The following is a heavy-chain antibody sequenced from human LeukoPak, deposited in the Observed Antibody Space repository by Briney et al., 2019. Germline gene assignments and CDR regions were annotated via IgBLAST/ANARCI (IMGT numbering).Heavy chain of an antibody. CDR1: GFTFSDYY. CDR3: ARDFPSYYYDSSGYYDAFDI. Sequence: PGGSLRLSCAASGFTFSDYYMSWIRQAPGKGLEWVSYISSSGSTIYYADSVKGRFTISRDNAKNSLYLQMNGLRAEDTAVYYCARDFPSYYYDSSGYYDAFDIWGQGTMVTVSS. J-gene: IGHJ3*02. D-gene: IGHD3-22*01. CDR2: ISSSGSTI. V-gene: IGHV3-11*04.